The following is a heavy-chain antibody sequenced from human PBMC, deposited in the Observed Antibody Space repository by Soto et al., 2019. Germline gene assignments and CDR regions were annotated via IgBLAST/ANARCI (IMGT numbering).Heavy chain of an antibody. D-gene: IGHD1-26*01. V-gene: IGHV3-23*01. CDR1: GFTFSTNG. Sequence: GGSLRLSXAASGFTFSTNGMTWARQAPGKGLEWVSGISGSGGSTHYADSVKGRFTISRDNSKNTLYLQMNSLRAEDTAVYYCAKDRRSGSYDDWGQGTLVTVSS. CDR3: AKDRRSGSYDD. CDR2: ISGSGGST. J-gene: IGHJ4*02.